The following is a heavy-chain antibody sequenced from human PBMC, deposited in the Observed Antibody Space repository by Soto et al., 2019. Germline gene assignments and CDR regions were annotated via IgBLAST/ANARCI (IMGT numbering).Heavy chain of an antibody. V-gene: IGHV1-69*13. D-gene: IGHD3-3*01. CDR3: ARVRDWFDP. CDR1: GGSFSNYA. CDR2: IIPMFTSP. J-gene: IGHJ5*02. Sequence: SVKVSCKVSGGSFSNYAISWVRQAPGQGLEWMGGIIPMFTSPNYAQKFQDRVTITADESTTTAYMRLTSVTAADTAVYYCARVRDWFDPWGQGTLVTVSS.